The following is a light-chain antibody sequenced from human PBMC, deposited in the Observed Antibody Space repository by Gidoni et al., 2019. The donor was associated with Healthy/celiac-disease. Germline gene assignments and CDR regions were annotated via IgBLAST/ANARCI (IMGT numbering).Light chain of an antibody. Sequence: DSVMTQSPDSLAVSLGERATINCKSSQSVLYSSNNKNYLAWYQQKPGQPPKLLIYWASTRESGVPDRFSGSGSGTDFTLTISSLQAEDVAVYYFQQYYSTRTFGGGTKVEIK. CDR1: QSVLYSSNNKNY. CDR2: WAS. V-gene: IGKV4-1*01. CDR3: QQYYSTRT. J-gene: IGKJ4*01.